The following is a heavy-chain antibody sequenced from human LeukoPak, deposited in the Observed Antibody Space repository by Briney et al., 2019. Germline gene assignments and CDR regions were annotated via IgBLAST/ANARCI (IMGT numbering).Heavy chain of an antibody. V-gene: IGHV3-9*01. CDR1: GFTFDDYA. CDR3: EKDFPPGLRKGVVMAV. Sequence: GRSLRLSCAASGFTFDDYAMHWVRQAPGKGLEWVSGISWNSGSIGYADSVKGRFTISRDNAKNSLYLQMDSLRAEDTALYYCEKDFPPGLRKGVVMAVWGQGTTVTVSS. CDR2: ISWNSGSI. D-gene: IGHD5-12*01. J-gene: IGHJ6*02.